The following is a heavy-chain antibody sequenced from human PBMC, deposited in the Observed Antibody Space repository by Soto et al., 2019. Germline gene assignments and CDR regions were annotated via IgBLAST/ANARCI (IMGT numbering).Heavy chain of an antibody. CDR2: IYHSGST. V-gene: IGHV4-38-2*01. CDR3: ARHGDPDY. CDR1: GYSISSGYY. J-gene: IGHJ4*02. D-gene: IGHD4-17*01. Sequence: LSLTCAVSGYSISSGYYWGWIRQPPGKGLEWIGSIYHSGSTYYNPSLKSRVTISVDTSKNQFSLKLSSVTAADTAVYYCARHGDPDYWGQGTLVTVSS.